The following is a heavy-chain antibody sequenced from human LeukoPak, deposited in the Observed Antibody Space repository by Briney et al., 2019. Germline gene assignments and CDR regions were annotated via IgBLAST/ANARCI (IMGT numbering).Heavy chain of an antibody. CDR1: GGAISSSSYY. Sequence: PSETLSLTCTVSGGAISSSSYYWGWIPQPPGKGLECIGSIYYSGSTYYNPSLKSRVTISVDTSKNQFSLKLSSVTAADTAVYYCARHSGIGYCSGGSCYFIDYWGQGTLVTVSS. CDR3: ARHSGIGYCSGGSCYFIDY. J-gene: IGHJ4*02. D-gene: IGHD2-15*01. CDR2: IYYSGST. V-gene: IGHV4-39*01.